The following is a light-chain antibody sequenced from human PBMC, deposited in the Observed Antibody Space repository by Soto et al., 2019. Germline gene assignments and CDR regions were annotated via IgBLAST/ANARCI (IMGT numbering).Light chain of an antibody. CDR1: SSNIGAGYD. J-gene: IGLJ1*01. V-gene: IGLV1-40*01. CDR2: GNS. Sequence: QSVLTQPPSVSGAPGQRVTISCTGSSSNIGAGYDVHWYQQLPGTAPKLLIYGNSNRPSGVPDRFSGSKSGTSASLDITGLQAEDEADYYCQSYDSSLSGYDVFGTGTKVTVL. CDR3: QSYDSSLSGYDV.